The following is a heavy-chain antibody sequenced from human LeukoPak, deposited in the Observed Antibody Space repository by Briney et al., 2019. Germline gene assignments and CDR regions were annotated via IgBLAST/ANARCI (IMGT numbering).Heavy chain of an antibody. D-gene: IGHD3-9*01. Sequence: WASVKVSCKASGYTFTSYYMHWVRQAPGQGLEWMGIISTSGGSTSYAQKFQGRVTMTRDMSTSTVYMELSSLRSEDTAVYYCARIERYFDWLLWGYMDVWGKGTTVTVSS. CDR1: GYTFTSYY. V-gene: IGHV1-46*01. CDR3: ARIERYFDWLLWGYMDV. CDR2: ISTSGGST. J-gene: IGHJ6*03.